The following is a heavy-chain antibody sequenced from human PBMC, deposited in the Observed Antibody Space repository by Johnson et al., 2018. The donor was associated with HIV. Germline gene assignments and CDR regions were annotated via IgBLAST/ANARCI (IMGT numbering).Heavy chain of an antibody. CDR2: INWNGGST. V-gene: IGHV3-20*04. J-gene: IGHJ3*02. D-gene: IGHD3-16*02. CDR3: ASISVIPSRVNDAFEI. Sequence: VQLVESGGGVVRPGGSLRLSCAASGFTFDDYGMSWVRQAPGQGLEWVSGINWNGGSTGYAASLKGRFTISRDNAKNSLYLQRNSLRAEDTAVYYCASISVIPSRVNDAFEIWGQGTMVTVSS. CDR1: GFTFDDYG.